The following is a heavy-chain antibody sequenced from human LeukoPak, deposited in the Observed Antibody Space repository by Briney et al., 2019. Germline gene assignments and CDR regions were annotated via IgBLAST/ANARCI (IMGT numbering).Heavy chain of an antibody. Sequence: SVKVSCKASGYTVTSYYMHWVRQAPGQGLEWMGGIIPIFGTANYAQKFQGRVTITADESTSTAYMELSSLRSEDTAVYYCARDRGRLRYGMDVWGQGTTVTVSS. D-gene: IGHD3-16*01. J-gene: IGHJ6*02. CDR3: ARDRGRLRYGMDV. CDR2: IIPIFGTA. V-gene: IGHV1-69*13. CDR1: GYTVTSYY.